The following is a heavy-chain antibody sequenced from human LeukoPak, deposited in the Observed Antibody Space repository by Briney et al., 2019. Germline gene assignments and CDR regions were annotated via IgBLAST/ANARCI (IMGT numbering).Heavy chain of an antibody. J-gene: IGHJ4*02. D-gene: IGHD2-15*01. CDR2: INHSGGT. Sequence: SETLSLTCAVYGGSFSDYYWTWIRQPPGKGLEWIGEINHSGGTNYNPSLKSRVTISVDTSKNQFSLKLSSVTAADTAVYYCARGLSAIVYWGQGTLVTVSS. CDR3: ARGLSAIVY. CDR1: GGSFSDYY. V-gene: IGHV4-34*01.